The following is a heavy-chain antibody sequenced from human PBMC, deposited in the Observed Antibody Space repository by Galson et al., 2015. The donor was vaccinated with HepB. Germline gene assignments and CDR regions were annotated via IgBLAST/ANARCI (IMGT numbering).Heavy chain of an antibody. D-gene: IGHD6-13*01. V-gene: IGHV4-34*01. CDR1: GGSFSGYY. CDR3: ARGPGQQLVRLWIKTSNYFDY. CDR2: INHSGST. Sequence: ETLSLTCAVYGGSFSGYYWSWIRQPPGKGLEWIGEINHSGSTNYNPSLKSRVTISVDTSKNQFSLKLSSVTAADTAVYYCARGPGQQLVRLWIKTSNYFDYWGQGTLVTVSS. J-gene: IGHJ4*02.